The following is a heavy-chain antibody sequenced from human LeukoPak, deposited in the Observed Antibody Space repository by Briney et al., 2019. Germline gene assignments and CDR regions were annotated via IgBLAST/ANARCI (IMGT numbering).Heavy chain of an antibody. CDR3: ARLGVPAAITDY. CDR2: IYHSGST. CDR1: GGSISSSSYY. V-gene: IGHV4-39*07. J-gene: IGHJ4*02. Sequence: SETLSLTCTVSGGSISSSSYYWGWIRQPPGKGLQWIGSIYHSGSTYYNPSLKSRVTISVDTSKNQFSLKLSSVTAADTAVYYCARLGVPAAITDYWGQGTLVTVSS. D-gene: IGHD2-2*02.